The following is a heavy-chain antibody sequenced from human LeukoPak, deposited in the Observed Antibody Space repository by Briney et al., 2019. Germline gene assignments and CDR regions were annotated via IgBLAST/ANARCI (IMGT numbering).Heavy chain of an antibody. Sequence: GGSLRLSCAASGFTFTSNWMSWVRQAPGKGLEWVANIKQDGSEKYYVDSVKGRFTISRDNAKNSLYLQMNSLRAEDTAIYYCARGGYSRDYWGQGTLVTVSS. CDR3: ARGGYSRDY. D-gene: IGHD6-13*01. CDR2: IKQDGSEK. CDR1: GFTFTSNW. J-gene: IGHJ4*02. V-gene: IGHV3-7*03.